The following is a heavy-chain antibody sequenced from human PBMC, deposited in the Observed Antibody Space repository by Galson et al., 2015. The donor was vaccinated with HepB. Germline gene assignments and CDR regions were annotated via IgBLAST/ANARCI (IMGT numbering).Heavy chain of an antibody. J-gene: IGHJ5*02. D-gene: IGHD1-7*01. CDR3: ASRNWNYGSWFDP. CDR2: IYYSGST. Sequence: ETLSLTCTVSGGSISSSSYYWGWIRQPPGKGLEWIGSIYYSGSTYYNPSLKSRVTISVDTSKNQFSLKLSSVTAADTAVYYCASRNWNYGSWFDPWGQGTLVTVSS. CDR1: GGSISSSSYY. V-gene: IGHV4-39*07.